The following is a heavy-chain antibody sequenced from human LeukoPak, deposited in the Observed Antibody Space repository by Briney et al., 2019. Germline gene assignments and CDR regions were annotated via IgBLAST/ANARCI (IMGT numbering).Heavy chain of an antibody. Sequence: GGSLRLSCAASGFTFSSYWMSWVRQAPGKGLEWLANIKQDGSEKYYVDSVKGRFTISRDNAKNSLYLQMNSLRAEDTAVYYCARVAGDPKITMIVVVIPDDAFDIWGQGTMVTVSS. D-gene: IGHD3-22*01. J-gene: IGHJ3*02. CDR2: IKQDGSEK. CDR3: ARVAGDPKITMIVVVIPDDAFDI. V-gene: IGHV3-7*01. CDR1: GFTFSSYW.